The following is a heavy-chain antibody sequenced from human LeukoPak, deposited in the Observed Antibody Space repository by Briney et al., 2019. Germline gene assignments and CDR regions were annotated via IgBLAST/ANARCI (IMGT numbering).Heavy chain of an antibody. CDR1: GGSISSSNW. Sequence: SGTLSLTCAVSGGSISSSNWWSWARQPPGKGLEWIGEIYHSGSTNYNPSLKSRVTMSVDKSKNRFSLKLSSVTAADTAVYYCARVVTALYYFDYWGQGTLVTVSS. J-gene: IGHJ4*02. CDR2: IYHSGST. CDR3: ARVVTALYYFDY. V-gene: IGHV4-4*02. D-gene: IGHD2-21*02.